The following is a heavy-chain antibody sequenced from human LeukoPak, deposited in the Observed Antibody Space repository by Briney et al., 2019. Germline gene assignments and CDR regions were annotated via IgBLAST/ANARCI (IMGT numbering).Heavy chain of an antibody. D-gene: IGHD6-13*01. CDR1: GFTFSSYA. J-gene: IGHJ4*02. Sequence: PWGSLRLSCAASGFTFSSYAMSWVRQAPGKGLEWVSVISGSGDTTNYADSVKGRFTISRDNSKNTLYLQMNSLRAEDTAVYYCAKDRYSIWYLTLDYWGQGTLVTVSS. CDR2: ISGSGDTT. CDR3: AKDRYSIWYLTLDY. V-gene: IGHV3-23*01.